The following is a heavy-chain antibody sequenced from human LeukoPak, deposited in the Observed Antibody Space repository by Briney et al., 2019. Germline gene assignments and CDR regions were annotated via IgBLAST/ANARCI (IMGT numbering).Heavy chain of an antibody. CDR2: IIPILGIA. Sequence: ASVKVSCKASGSTFTSYDITWVRQATGQGLEWMGRIIPILGIANYAQKFQGRVTITADKSTSTAYMELSSLRSEDTAVYYCAQTFSGYCSSTSCSPYNWFDPWGQGTLVTVSS. J-gene: IGHJ5*02. CDR3: AQTFSGYCSSTSCSPYNWFDP. D-gene: IGHD2-2*01. V-gene: IGHV1-69*04. CDR1: GSTFTSYD.